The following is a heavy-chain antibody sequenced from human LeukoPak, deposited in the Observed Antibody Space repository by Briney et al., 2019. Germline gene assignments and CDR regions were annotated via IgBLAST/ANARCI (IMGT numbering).Heavy chain of an antibody. V-gene: IGHV1-18*01. J-gene: IGHJ4*02. CDR2: ISAYNGNT. CDR3: ARDFGIAKALEPFDY. Sequence: ASLKVSCKASGYTFASYGISWVLQAPGQGLECIGWISAYNGNTNYAQKLQGRVTMTTDTSTSTAYMELRSLRSDDTAVYYCARDFGIAKALEPFDYWGQGTLVTVSS. D-gene: IGHD6-13*01. CDR1: GYTFASYG.